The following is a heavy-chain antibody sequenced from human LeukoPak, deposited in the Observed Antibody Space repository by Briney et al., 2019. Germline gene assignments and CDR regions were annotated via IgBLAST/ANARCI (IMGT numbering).Heavy chain of an antibody. D-gene: IGHD5-18*01. J-gene: IGHJ5*02. CDR1: GFTFSNYV. Sequence: GGSLRLSCSGSGFTFSNYVMHWVRQAPGKGLEWMAVIWYDGSNTYYADSVRGRFTISRDNSKNTLYLQMNSLRAEDTAVYYCARDGLNSYALYNWFDPWGQGTLVTVSS. CDR3: ARDGLNSYALYNWFDP. CDR2: IWYDGSNT. V-gene: IGHV3-33*08.